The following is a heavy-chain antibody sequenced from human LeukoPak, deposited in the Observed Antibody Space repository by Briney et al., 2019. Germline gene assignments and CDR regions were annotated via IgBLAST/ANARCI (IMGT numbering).Heavy chain of an antibody. Sequence: GRSLRLSCAASGFTFDDYAMHWVRQAPGKGLEWVSGISWNSGSIGYADSVKGRFTISRDNAKNSLYLQMNSLRAEDTALYYCAKDLMRGAFDIWGQGTMVTVSS. CDR1: GFTFDDYA. D-gene: IGHD3-16*01. V-gene: IGHV3-9*01. CDR3: AKDLMRGAFDI. CDR2: ISWNSGSI. J-gene: IGHJ3*02.